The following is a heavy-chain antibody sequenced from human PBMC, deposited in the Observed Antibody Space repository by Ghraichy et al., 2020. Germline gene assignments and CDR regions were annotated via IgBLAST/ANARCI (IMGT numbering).Heavy chain of an antibody. J-gene: IGHJ4*02. CDR2: INHSGST. D-gene: IGHD3-10*01. CDR1: GGSFSGYY. Sequence: SQTLSLTCAVYGGSFSGYYWSWIRQPPGKGLEWIGEINHSGSTNYNPSLKSRVTISVDTSKNQFSLKLSSVTAADTAVYYCASGRFRGSGSYYNPHWGQGTLVTVSS. V-gene: IGHV4-34*01. CDR3: ASGRFRGSGSYYNPH.